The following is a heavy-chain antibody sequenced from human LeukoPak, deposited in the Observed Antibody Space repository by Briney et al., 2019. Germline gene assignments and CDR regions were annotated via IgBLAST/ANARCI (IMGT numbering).Heavy chain of an antibody. Sequence: SETLSLTCTVSGGSLSPYFWTWIRQPPGKGLEWIGYIHYTGSTHYNPSLQSRVTMSVDTSKNQFSLKLSSVTAADTAVYYCARDESSGWYRGYFHHWGQGTQVTVSS. V-gene: IGHV4-59*01. CDR1: GGSLSPYF. CDR3: ARDESSGWYRGYFHH. CDR2: IHYTGST. D-gene: IGHD6-19*01. J-gene: IGHJ1*01.